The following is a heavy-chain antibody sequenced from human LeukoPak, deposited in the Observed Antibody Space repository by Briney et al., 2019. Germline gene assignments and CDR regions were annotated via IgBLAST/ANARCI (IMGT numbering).Heavy chain of an antibody. CDR2: INHSGST. CDR3: ARDFGELLYPFDY. J-gene: IGHJ4*02. V-gene: IGHV4-34*01. Sequence: SETLSLTCAVYGGSFSGYYRSWIRQPPGKGLEWIGEINHSGSTNYNPSLKSRVTISVDTSKNQFSLKLSSVTAADTAVYYCARDFGELLYPFDYWGQGTLVTVSS. CDR1: GGSFSGYY. D-gene: IGHD3-10*01.